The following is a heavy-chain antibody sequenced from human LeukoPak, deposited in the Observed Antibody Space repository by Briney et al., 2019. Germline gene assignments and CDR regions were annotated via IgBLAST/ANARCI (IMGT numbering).Heavy chain of an antibody. CDR2: ISGSGGST. J-gene: IGHJ4*01. CDR1: GFTFSSYA. D-gene: IGHD3-10*01. V-gene: IGHV3-23*01. Sequence: GGSLRLSCAASGFTFSSYAMSWVRQAPGKGLEWVSAISGSGGSTYYADSVKGRFTISRDNSKNTLYLQMNSLRAEDTAVYYCAIYGSGSYYNWYWXXGTLVTVSS. CDR3: AIYGSGSYYNWY.